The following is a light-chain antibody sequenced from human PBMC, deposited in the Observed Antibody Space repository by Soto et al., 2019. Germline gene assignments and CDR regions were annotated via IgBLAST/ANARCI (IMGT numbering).Light chain of an antibody. CDR3: SSYAGSNNRV. V-gene: IGLV2-8*01. CDR1: SIDVGGYNY. Sequence: QSALTQPPSASGSPGQSVTISCTGTSIDVGGYNYVSWYQQHPGKAPKLMIYEVSKRPSGVPDRFSGSKSGNTASLTVSGLQAEEEADYYCSSYAGSNNRVFGTGTKVTVL. CDR2: EVS. J-gene: IGLJ1*01.